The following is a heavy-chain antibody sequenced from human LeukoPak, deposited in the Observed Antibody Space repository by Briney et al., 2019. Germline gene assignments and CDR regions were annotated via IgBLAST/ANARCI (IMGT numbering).Heavy chain of an antibody. J-gene: IGHJ6*03. CDR3: ARGGSLYDASYYYFLDV. CDR2: IDTAGDR. CDR1: GFTFRNYD. Sequence: GGSLRLSCAASGFTFRNYDMHWVRQASGKGLEWVSAIDTAGDRSYPVSVKGRFTISRENDKNSLFLQMNNLSAGGAAVYYCARGGSLYDASYYYFLDVWGKGTRVTVSS. D-gene: IGHD2/OR15-2a*01. V-gene: IGHV3-13*01.